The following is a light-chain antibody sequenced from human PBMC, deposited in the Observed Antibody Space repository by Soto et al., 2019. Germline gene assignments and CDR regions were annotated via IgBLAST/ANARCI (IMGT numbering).Light chain of an antibody. V-gene: IGLV1-44*01. Sequence: QSVRTQPPSASGTPGQRVTISCSGGSSNIGSNAVNWYQQLPGTAPKLLIHSDNQRPSGVPDRFSGSKSGTSASLAISGLLSEDEADYYCATWDDSLNGPVVFGRGTKLTVL. J-gene: IGLJ2*01. CDR3: ATWDDSLNGPVV. CDR2: SDN. CDR1: SSNIGSNA.